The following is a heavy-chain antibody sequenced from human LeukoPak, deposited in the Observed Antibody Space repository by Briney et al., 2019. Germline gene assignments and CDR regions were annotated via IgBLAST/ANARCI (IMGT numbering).Heavy chain of an antibody. CDR3: TKESVTHLDY. Sequence: PGGSLRLSCAASGFIFNYYSMNWVRQAPGKGLEWVSYISSSSSSIYYADSVKGRFTISRDNAKNSLYLQMNRLRDEDTAVYYCTKESVTHLDYWGQGTLVTVSS. CDR2: ISSSSSSI. V-gene: IGHV3-48*02. J-gene: IGHJ4*02. CDR1: GFIFNYYS. D-gene: IGHD2-21*02.